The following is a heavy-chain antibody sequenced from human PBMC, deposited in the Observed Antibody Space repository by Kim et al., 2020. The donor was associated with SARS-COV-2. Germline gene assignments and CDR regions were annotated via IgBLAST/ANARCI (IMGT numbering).Heavy chain of an antibody. Sequence: YAQKFQGRVTMTRDTSTSTVYMELSSLRSEDTAVYYCARDLYIAAAGLDYWGQGTLVTVSS. CDR3: ARDLYIAAAGLDY. D-gene: IGHD6-13*01. V-gene: IGHV1-46*01. J-gene: IGHJ4*02.